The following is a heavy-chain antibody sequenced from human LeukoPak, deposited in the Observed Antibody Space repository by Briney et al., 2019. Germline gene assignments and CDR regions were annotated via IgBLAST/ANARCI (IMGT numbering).Heavy chain of an antibody. CDR2: MNPNSGNT. V-gene: IGHV1-8*03. D-gene: IGHD3-3*01. CDR1: GYTFTSYD. J-gene: IGHJ6*03. CDR3: ARRYYDFWSGYSWDYYYMDV. Sequence: ASVKVSCKASGYTFTSYDINWVRQATGQGLEWMGWMNPNSGNTGYAQKFQGRVTITRNTSISTAYMELSSLRSEDTAVYYCARRYYDFWSGYSWDYYYMDVWGKGTTVTVSS.